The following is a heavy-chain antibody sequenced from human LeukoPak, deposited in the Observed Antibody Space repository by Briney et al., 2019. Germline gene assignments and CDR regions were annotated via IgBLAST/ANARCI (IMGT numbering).Heavy chain of an antibody. J-gene: IGHJ6*03. V-gene: IGHV1-69*05. Sequence: SVKVSCKASGGTLSGYAISWVRQAPGQGLEWMGGIIPIYGTPHSAQKFQGRVTITTDESTSTAFMDLSSLRSEDTAVYYCARGKLGYYYYHMDAWGKGTTVNVSS. CDR2: IIPIYGTP. CDR3: ARGKLGYYYYHMDA. D-gene: IGHD3-3*02. CDR1: GGTLSGYA.